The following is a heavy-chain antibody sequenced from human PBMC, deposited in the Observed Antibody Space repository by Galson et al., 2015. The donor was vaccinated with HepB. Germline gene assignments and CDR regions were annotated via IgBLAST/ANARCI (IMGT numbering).Heavy chain of an antibody. CDR2: IVVGSGNT. Sequence: SVKVSCKASGFTFTSSAVQWVRQARGQRLEWIGWIVVGSGNTNYAQKFQERVTITRDMSTSTAYMELSSLRSEDTAVYYCAAPHDYLGYFDYWGQGTLVTVSS. V-gene: IGHV1-58*01. CDR3: AAPHDYLGYFDY. CDR1: GFTFTSSA. D-gene: IGHD2/OR15-2a*01. J-gene: IGHJ4*02.